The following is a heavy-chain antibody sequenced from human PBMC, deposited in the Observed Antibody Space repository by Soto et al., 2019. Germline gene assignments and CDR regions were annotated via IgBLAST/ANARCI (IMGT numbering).Heavy chain of an antibody. J-gene: IGHJ6*02. Sequence: QVQLVQSGAEVKKPGSSVKVSCKASGGTFSSYAISWVRQAPGQGLEWMGGIIPIFGTANYAQKFQGRVTITADESTSTAYMKRSSLRSEDTAVYYCARDLYSSSSSYYYGMDVWGQGTTVTVSS. CDR3: ARDLYSSSSSYYYGMDV. D-gene: IGHD6-6*01. CDR2: IIPIFGTA. V-gene: IGHV1-69*01. CDR1: GGTFSSYA.